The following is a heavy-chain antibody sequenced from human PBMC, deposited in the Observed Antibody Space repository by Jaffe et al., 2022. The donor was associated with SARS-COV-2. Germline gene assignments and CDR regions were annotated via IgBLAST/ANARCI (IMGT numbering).Heavy chain of an antibody. CDR3: AKESDYYDSSGYYYFDY. CDR1: GFTFSSYA. CDR2: ISGSGGST. D-gene: IGHD3-22*01. J-gene: IGHJ4*02. V-gene: IGHV3-23*01. Sequence: EVQLLESGGGLVQPGGSLRLSCAASGFTFSSYAMSWVRQAPGKGLEWVSAISGSGGSTYYADSVKGRFTISRDNSKNTLYLQMNSLRAEDTAVYYCAKESDYYDSSGYYYFDYWGQGTLVTVSS.